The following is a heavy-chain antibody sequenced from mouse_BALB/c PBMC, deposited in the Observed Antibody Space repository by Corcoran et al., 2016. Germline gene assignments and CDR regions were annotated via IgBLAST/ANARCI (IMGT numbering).Heavy chain of an antibody. Sequence: EVQLQQSGAELVKPGASVKLSCTASGFNIKDTYMHWVKQRPEQGLEWIGRIDPANGNTKYDLKFQGKATITADTSSNTAYLQLSSLTSEDTAVYYCANRDWYFDVWGAGTTVTVSS. V-gene: IGHV14-3*02. CDR1: GFNIKDTY. J-gene: IGHJ1*01. CDR3: ANRDWYFDV. CDR2: IDPANGNT.